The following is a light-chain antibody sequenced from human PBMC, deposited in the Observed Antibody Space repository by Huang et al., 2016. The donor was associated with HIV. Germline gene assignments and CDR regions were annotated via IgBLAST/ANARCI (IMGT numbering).Light chain of an antibody. CDR2: GAS. CDR1: QSISSH. V-gene: IGKV1-39*01. CDR3: QQSYDART. J-gene: IGKJ1*01. Sequence: DIQMTQSPSSLSASIGDRVTITCRASQSISSHLNWYQQKPGKAPKLLIYGASKLHTGVPSSFSGSGSGTDFTLAISSLQPEDFATYYCQQSYDARTFGQGTKVEI.